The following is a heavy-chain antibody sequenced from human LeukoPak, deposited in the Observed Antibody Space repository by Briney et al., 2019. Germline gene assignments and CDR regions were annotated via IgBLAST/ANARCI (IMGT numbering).Heavy chain of an antibody. Sequence: PGGSLRPSCAASGFTVSSNYMSWVRQAPGKGLEWVSVIYSGGSTYYADSVKGRFTISRDNSKNTLYLQMNSLRAEDTAVYYCARDPPKLYYDSSGYWNYWGQGTLVTVSS. CDR1: GFTVSSNY. CDR2: IYSGGST. CDR3: ARDPPKLYYDSSGYWNY. D-gene: IGHD3-22*01. J-gene: IGHJ4*02. V-gene: IGHV3-66*01.